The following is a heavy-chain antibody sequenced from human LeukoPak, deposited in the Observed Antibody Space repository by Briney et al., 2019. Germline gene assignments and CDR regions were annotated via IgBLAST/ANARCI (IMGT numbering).Heavy chain of an antibody. CDR3: ARESYGWGYYYYYMDV. CDR2: ISSSGSTI. CDR1: GFTFSDYY. V-gene: IGHV3-11*04. J-gene: IGHJ6*03. Sequence: PGGSLRLSCAASGFTFSDYYMSWIRQAPGKGLEWVSYISSSGSTIYYADSVEGRFTISRDNAKNSLYLQMNSLRAEDTAVYYCARESYGWGYYYYYMDVWGKGTTVTVSS. D-gene: IGHD2-8*02.